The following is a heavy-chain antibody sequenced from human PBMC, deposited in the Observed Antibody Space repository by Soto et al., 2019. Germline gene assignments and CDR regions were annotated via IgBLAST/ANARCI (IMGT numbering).Heavy chain of an antibody. CDR3: ARQTAPGGPQVFDY. V-gene: IGHV3-33*01. CDR1: GFTFSSYG. Sequence: GGSLRLSCAASGFTFSSYGMHWVRQAPGKGLEWVAVIWYDGSNKYYADSVKGRFTISRDNSKNTLYLQMNSLRAEDTAVYYCARQTAPGGPQVFDYWGQGTLVTVSS. J-gene: IGHJ4*02. CDR2: IWYDGSNK.